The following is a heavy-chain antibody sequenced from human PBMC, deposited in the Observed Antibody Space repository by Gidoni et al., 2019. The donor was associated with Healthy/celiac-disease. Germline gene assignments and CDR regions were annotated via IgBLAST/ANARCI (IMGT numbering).Heavy chain of an antibody. V-gene: IGHV5-51*01. J-gene: IGHJ3*02. CDR2: IYPGDSDT. CDR1: GYRFSSYW. Sequence: EVQLVQSGAEVKKPGESLTISCRGSGYRFSSYWIGWVRQMPGKGLEWMGIIYPGDSDTRYSPSFQGQVTTSADKSISTAYLQWSSLKASDTAMYYCARSYSNNWYDGFDIWGQGTMVTVSS. D-gene: IGHD6-13*01. CDR3: ARSYSNNWYDGFDI.